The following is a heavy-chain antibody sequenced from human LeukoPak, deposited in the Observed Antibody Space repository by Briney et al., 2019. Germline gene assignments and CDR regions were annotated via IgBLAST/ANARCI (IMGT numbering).Heavy chain of an antibody. CDR2: INPSGGST. Sequence: GASVKVSCKASGYTFTGYYMHWVRQAPGQGLEWMGIINPSGGSTSYAQKFQGRVTMTRDTSTSTVYMELSSLRSEDTAVYYCARWGREDIVVVPAAISYYYGMDVWGQGTTVTVSS. V-gene: IGHV1-46*01. CDR1: GYTFTGYY. J-gene: IGHJ6*02. D-gene: IGHD2-2*02. CDR3: ARWGREDIVVVPAAISYYYGMDV.